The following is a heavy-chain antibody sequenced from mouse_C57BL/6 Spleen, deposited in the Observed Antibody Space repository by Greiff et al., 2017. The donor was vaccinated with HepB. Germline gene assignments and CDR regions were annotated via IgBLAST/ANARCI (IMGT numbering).Heavy chain of an antibody. D-gene: IGHD2-5*01. J-gene: IGHJ1*03. CDR2: IYPGDGDT. V-gene: IGHV1-82*01. CDR3: ARFWSNSWYFDV. Sequence: VQLQQSGPELVKPGASVKISCKASGYAFSSSWMNWVKQRPGKGLEWIGRIYPGDGDTNYNGKFKGKATLTADKSSSTAYMQLSSLTSEDSAVYFCARFWSNSWYFDVWGTGTTVTVSS. CDR1: GYAFSSSW.